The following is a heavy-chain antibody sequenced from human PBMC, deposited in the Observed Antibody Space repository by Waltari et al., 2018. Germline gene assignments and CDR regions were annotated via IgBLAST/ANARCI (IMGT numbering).Heavy chain of an antibody. Sequence: HLVESGVGVVQPGGSLRLSCAASGSPFRSFGMHWVRQAPGKGLEWVVFIRYDGSNQEYVDSVKGRFSISRDNSRNTVYLQMNSLRVEDTAVYYCAKDRGGGYGGLRPDAFDIWGEGTRVIVSS. D-gene: IGHD3-10*01. J-gene: IGHJ3*02. CDR2: IRYDGSNQ. V-gene: IGHV3-30*02. CDR1: GSPFRSFG. CDR3: AKDRGGGYGGLRPDAFDI.